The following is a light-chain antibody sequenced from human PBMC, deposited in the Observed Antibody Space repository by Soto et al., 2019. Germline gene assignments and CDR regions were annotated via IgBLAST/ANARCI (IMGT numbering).Light chain of an antibody. CDR1: QGIGDT. Sequence: EVVMRQSPATPSVSPGEGATLSCRASQGIGDTLAWYQHKPGQTPRLLIYDTSTRATGVPTRLSGSRSGAEFTLTINSLQSEDFAVYYCQPYNNWPLTFGGGTKVDIK. J-gene: IGKJ4*01. V-gene: IGKV3-15*01. CDR2: DTS. CDR3: QPYNNWPLT.